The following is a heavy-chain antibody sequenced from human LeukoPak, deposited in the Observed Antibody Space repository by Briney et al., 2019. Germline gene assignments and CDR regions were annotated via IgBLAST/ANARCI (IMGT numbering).Heavy chain of an antibody. V-gene: IGHV1-18*01. CDR1: GYTFTSYG. J-gene: IGHJ5*02. D-gene: IGHD6-19*01. Sequence: ASVKVSCKASGYTFTSYGISWVRQAPGQGLEWMGWISAYSGNTNYAQKLQGRVTMTTDTSTSTAYMELRSLRSDDTAVYYCARDLPVPRMYSSGWYGVAGRWFDPWGQGTLVTVSS. CDR2: ISAYSGNT. CDR3: ARDLPVPRMYSSGWYGVAGRWFDP.